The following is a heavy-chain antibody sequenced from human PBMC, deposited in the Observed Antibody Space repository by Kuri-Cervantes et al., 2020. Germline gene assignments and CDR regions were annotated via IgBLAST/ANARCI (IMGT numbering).Heavy chain of an antibody. V-gene: IGHV1-58*01. D-gene: IGHD3-3*01. CDR3: ARDYDATIFGVVTPGNFDY. CDR2: IVVGSGNT. CDR1: GFTFTSSA. J-gene: IGHJ4*02. Sequence: SVKVSCKASGFTFTSSAVQWVRQARGQRLEWIGWIVVGSGNTNYAQKFQERVTITRDMSTSTAYMELSSLRSEDTAVYYCARDYDATIFGVVTPGNFDYWGQGTLVTVSS.